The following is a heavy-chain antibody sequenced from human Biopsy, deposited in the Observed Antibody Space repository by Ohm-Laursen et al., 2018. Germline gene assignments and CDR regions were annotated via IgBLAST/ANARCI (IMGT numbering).Heavy chain of an antibody. CDR2: IYSSGRT. D-gene: IGHD3-22*01. CDR3: ARHDRSGYWGLDY. Sequence: GTLSLTCSVSGGSLNNHYWSWIRQFPGKGLEWLAYIYSSGRTNYNPSLKSRIIVSVDTSKNQLSLKVTSVTATDTAMYYCARHDRSGYWGLDYWGQGALVTVSA. CDR1: GGSLNNHY. V-gene: IGHV4-4*08. J-gene: IGHJ4*02.